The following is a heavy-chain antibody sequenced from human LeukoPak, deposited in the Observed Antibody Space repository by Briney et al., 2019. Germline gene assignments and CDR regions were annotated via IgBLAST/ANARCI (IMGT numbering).Heavy chain of an antibody. CDR3: AGGVVCSPAQSTSCQWGDAFDI. J-gene: IGHJ3*02. V-gene: IGHV1-69*13. CDR2: IIPIFGTA. Sequence: AASVKVSCKASGVTFSSYAISWVQQAPGQGLEWMGGIIPIFGTANYAQKFQGRVTITADESTTTAYMELSSLRSEDTAVYYCAGGVVCSPAQSTSCQWGDAFDIWGQGTMVTVSS. CDR1: GVTFSSYA. D-gene: IGHD2-2*01.